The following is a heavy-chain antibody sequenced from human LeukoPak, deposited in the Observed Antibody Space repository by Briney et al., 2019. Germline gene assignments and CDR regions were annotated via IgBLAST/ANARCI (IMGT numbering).Heavy chain of an antibody. CDR2: IYSGGST. Sequence: PGGSLRPSCAASGLTVSSNYMSWVRQAPGKGLEWVSVIYSGGSTYYADSVKGRSTISRDNSKNTLYLQMNSLRAEDTAVYYCAKSRNPTVVPPGAFDIWGQGTMVTVSS. CDR1: GLTVSSNY. CDR3: AKSRNPTVVPPGAFDI. J-gene: IGHJ3*02. D-gene: IGHD4-23*01. V-gene: IGHV3-66*01.